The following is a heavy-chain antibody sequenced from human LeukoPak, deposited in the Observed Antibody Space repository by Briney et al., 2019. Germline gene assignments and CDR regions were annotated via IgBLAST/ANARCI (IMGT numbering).Heavy chain of an antibody. V-gene: IGHV4-59*01. CDR1: GGSISSYY. D-gene: IGHD7-27*01. CDR3: AREGWGYYFDF. Sequence: PSETLSLTCTVSGGSISSYYWSWIRQPPGKGLEWIGYVYYSGTTNYNPSLKSRVTISVDTSKNQFSLKLSSVTAADTVVYYCAREGWGYYFDFWGQGTLVTVSS. J-gene: IGHJ4*02. CDR2: VYYSGTT.